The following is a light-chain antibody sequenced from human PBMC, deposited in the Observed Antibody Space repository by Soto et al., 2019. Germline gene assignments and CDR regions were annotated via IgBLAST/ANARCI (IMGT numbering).Light chain of an antibody. CDR2: GTS. V-gene: IGKV3-20*01. J-gene: IGKJ4*01. CDR1: QSVRSSH. Sequence: DIVFTQSSCTLSLSPGERDTLTCRASQSVRSSHLAWYQQMPGQAPRLLIYGTSNRATGIPDRFSGSGSGTDFTLTISRLEPEDFAVYYCQQYSSSPLTFGGGTKVDI. CDR3: QQYSSSPLT.